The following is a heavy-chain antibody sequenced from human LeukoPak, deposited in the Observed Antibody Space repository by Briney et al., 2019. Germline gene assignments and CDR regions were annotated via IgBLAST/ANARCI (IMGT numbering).Heavy chain of an antibody. Sequence: GGSLRLSCAASGFTFTYFAIHWVRQAPGKGLEWVAYIRYDGAVKHYADFAKGRFTISRDDTKNTLSLQMDGLRTEDTAMYYCAKDGSWSYYDWGQGTQVTVSS. CDR1: GFTFTYFA. CDR3: AKDGSWSYYD. J-gene: IGHJ4*02. D-gene: IGHD3-10*01. CDR2: IRYDGAVK. V-gene: IGHV3-30*02.